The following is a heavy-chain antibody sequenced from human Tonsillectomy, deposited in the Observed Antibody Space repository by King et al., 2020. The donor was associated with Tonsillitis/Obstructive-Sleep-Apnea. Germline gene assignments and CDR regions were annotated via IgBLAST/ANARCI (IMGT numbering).Heavy chain of an antibody. Sequence: VQLQQWGAGLLKPSETLSLTCAVYGGSFSGYYWSWIRQPPGKGLEWIGEINHSGSTNYNPSLKSRVTISVDTSKNQFSLKLSSVTAADTAVYYCARGEKCSSTSCYTASNYYYYYIDGWGKGTTVTVS. D-gene: IGHD2-2*02. CDR1: GGSFSGYY. J-gene: IGHJ6*03. CDR3: ARGEKCSSTSCYTASNYYYYYIDG. CDR2: INHSGST. V-gene: IGHV4-34*01.